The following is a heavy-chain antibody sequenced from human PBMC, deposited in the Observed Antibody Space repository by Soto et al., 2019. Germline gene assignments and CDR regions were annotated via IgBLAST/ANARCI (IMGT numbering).Heavy chain of an antibody. CDR2: IYYSGNT. Sequence: PSETLSLTCTVSGDSISSGDYYWSWIRQSPEKGLEWIGCIYYSGNTYYNPSLESRVSMSVDTSKNQFSLELSSVTAADTAVYYCSSNAISHKYYGMDVWGQGTTVTVSS. CDR3: SSNAISHKYYGMDV. J-gene: IGHJ6*02. CDR1: GDSISSGDYY. V-gene: IGHV4-30-4*01.